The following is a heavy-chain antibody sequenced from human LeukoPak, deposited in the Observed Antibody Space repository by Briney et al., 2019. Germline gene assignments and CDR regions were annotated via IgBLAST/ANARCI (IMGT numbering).Heavy chain of an antibody. Sequence: GGSLRLSCAASGFTVSSNYVSWVRQAPGKGLEWVSVIYSGGSTYYADSVKGRFIISRDNSKNTLYLQMNSLRAEDTDVYYCARGGRPYCTKGVCYSSGPRGFDYWGQGTLVTVSS. CDR1: GFTVSSNY. CDR2: IYSGGST. V-gene: IGHV3-53*01. D-gene: IGHD2-8*01. CDR3: ARGGRPYCTKGVCYSSGPRGFDY. J-gene: IGHJ4*02.